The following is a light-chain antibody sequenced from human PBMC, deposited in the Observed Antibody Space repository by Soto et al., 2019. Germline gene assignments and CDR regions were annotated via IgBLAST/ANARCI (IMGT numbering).Light chain of an antibody. V-gene: IGKV1-5*03. CDR2: KAS. J-gene: IGKJ1*01. Sequence: DIQMTQSPSTLSASVGDRVSITCRASQSISPWLAWYQQKPGKAPNLLIYKASSLESGVPSRFSGSGSGTEFTLTISSLQPDDFATYYCQQYHSHPTFGQGTKVDIK. CDR3: QQYHSHPT. CDR1: QSISPW.